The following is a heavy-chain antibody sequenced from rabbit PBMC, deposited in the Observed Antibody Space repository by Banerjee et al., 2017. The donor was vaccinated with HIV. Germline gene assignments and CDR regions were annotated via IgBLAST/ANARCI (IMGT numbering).Heavy chain of an antibody. D-gene: IGHD4-1*01. V-gene: IGHV1S45*01. CDR3: ARRGSDWADDL. CDR1: GFDLSSNA. CDR2: IAAGSSGST. J-gene: IGHJ6*01. Sequence: QEQLGESGGGLVKPGGTLTLTCKASGFDLSSNAMCWVRQAPGKGPEWIACIAAGSSGSTYYASWAKGRFTISKTSSTTVTLQMTSLTAADTATYFCARRGSDWADDLWGPGTLVTVS.